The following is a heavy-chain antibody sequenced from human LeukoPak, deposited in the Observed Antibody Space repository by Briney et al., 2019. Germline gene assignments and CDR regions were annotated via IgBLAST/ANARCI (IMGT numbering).Heavy chain of an antibody. V-gene: IGHV3-48*01. J-gene: IGHJ6*02. CDR2: ISSNSATT. CDR1: GFIFSDHA. CDR3: GRAMEV. Sequence: PGGSLRLSCPASGFIFSDHAMNWVRQAPGKGLEWISYISSNSATTYYADSVKGRFTISRDNAKNSLYLHMNSLRADDTAVYYCGRAMEVWGQGTTVTVSS.